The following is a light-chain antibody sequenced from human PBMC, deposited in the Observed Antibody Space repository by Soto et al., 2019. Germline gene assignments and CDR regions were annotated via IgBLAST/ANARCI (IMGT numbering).Light chain of an antibody. CDR1: ESISRW. J-gene: IGKJ1*01. CDR3: QQYNAYST. V-gene: IGKV1-5*01. Sequence: DIHMTQSPSTLSASVGNIVTITCRASESISRWLAWFQQKPGKAPNLLIYDASILQSGVPSSFSGSGSGTDFTLTISSLQPEDFVTYYCQQYNAYSTFGQGTKVDIK. CDR2: DAS.